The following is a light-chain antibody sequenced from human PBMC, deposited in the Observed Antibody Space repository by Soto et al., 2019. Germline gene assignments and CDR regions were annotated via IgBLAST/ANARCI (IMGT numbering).Light chain of an antibody. Sequence: QSVLTQPRSVSGSPGQSVTISCTGTSSDVGGYNFVSWFQQHPGKAPKLIIYDVIKRPSGVPDRFSGSKSGNTASLTISGLQAEDESDYYCCSYAGSYTHVFGSGTKLTVL. CDR2: DVI. V-gene: IGLV2-11*01. J-gene: IGLJ1*01. CDR1: SSDVGGYNF. CDR3: CSYAGSYTHV.